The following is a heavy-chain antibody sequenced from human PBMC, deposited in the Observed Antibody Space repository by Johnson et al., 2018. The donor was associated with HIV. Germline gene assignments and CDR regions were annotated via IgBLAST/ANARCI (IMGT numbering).Heavy chain of an antibody. V-gene: IGHV3-30*04. J-gene: IGHJ3*02. Sequence: QVQLVESGGGVVQPGRSLRLSCAASGFTFSSYAMHWVRQAPGKGLEWVSVISYDGSNKFYADSVKGRFTLSRDNSKNTLYLQMNSLKADDTAIYYCAKDEEGYSSAWSAGTAFDIWGQGTMVTVSS. CDR2: ISYDGSNK. D-gene: IGHD6-13*01. CDR3: AKDEEGYSSAWSAGTAFDI. CDR1: GFTFSSYA.